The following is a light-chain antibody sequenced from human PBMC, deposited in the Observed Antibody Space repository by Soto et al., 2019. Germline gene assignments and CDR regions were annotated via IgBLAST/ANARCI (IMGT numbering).Light chain of an antibody. V-gene: IGKV3D-20*02. Sequence: EFVVPHAPGTLSLSPGERATLSCRASQSLTNSFIAWYQQRPGQAPRLLIYDTSSRASGIPDRFSGSGSGTDFTLTISRLETEDFAVYYCQQRNNCHPSITFGQGTRVEIK. CDR2: DTS. CDR1: QSLTNSF. CDR3: QQRNNCHPSIT. J-gene: IGKJ5*01.